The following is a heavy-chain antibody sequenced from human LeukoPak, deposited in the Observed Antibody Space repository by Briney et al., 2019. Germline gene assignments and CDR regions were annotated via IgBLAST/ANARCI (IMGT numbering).Heavy chain of an antibody. D-gene: IGHD2-2*01. CDR2: INHSGST. CDR1: GGSFSGYY. Sequence: SETLSLTCAVYGGSFSGYYWSWIRQPPGKGLEWIGEINHSGSTNYNPSLKSRVTISVDTSKNQFSLKLSSVTAADTAVYYCARERNYCSGTSCYGLFDYWGQGTLVTVSS. V-gene: IGHV4-34*01. J-gene: IGHJ4*02. CDR3: ARERNYCSGTSCYGLFDY.